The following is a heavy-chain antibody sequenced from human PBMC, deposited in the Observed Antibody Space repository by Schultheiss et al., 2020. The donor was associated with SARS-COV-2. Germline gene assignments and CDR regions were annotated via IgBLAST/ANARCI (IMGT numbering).Heavy chain of an antibody. CDR2: ISGSGGST. Sequence: ESLKISCAASGFTFSSYAMSWVRQAPWKGLEWVSAISGSGGSTYYADSVKGRFTISRDNSKNTLYLQMNSLRAEDTAVYYCARDSRGKSVFDYWGQGTLVTVSS. CDR3: ARDSRGKSVFDY. V-gene: IGHV3-23*01. CDR1: GFTFSSYA. D-gene: IGHD6-25*01. J-gene: IGHJ4*02.